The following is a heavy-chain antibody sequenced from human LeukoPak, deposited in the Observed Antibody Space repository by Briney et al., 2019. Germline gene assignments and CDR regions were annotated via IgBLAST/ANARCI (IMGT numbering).Heavy chain of an antibody. CDR1: GGSISSSSYY. V-gene: IGHV4-39*01. D-gene: IGHD1-26*01. Sequence: KPSETLSLTCTVSGGSISSSSYYWGWIRQPPGKGLEWIGSIYYSGSTYYNPFLKSRVTISVDTSKNQFSLKLSSVTAADTAVYYCARHSRGKQWELPRGDYWGQGTLVTVSS. J-gene: IGHJ4*02. CDR3: ARHSRGKQWELPRGDY. CDR2: IYYSGST.